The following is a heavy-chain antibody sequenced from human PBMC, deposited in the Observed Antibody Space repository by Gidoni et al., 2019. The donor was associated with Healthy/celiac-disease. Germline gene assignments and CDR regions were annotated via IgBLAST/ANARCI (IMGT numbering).Heavy chain of an antibody. CDR1: GFTFSSYG. CDR3: AKVGGGDREYYFDY. D-gene: IGHD2-21*02. CDR2: ISYDGSNK. V-gene: IGHV3-30*18. J-gene: IGHJ4*02. Sequence: VQLVESGGGVVQPGRSLRLSCAASGFTFSSYGMHWVRQAPGKGLEWVAVISYDGSNKYYADSVKGRFTISIDNSKNTLYLQMNSLRAEDTAVYYCAKVGGGDREYYFDYWGQGTLVTVSS.